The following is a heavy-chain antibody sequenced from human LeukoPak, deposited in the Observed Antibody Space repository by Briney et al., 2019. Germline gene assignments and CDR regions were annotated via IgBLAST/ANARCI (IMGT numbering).Heavy chain of an antibody. CDR3: ARTLFGDQYQLLHNWFDP. CDR2: INTDTGNP. D-gene: IGHD2-2*01. J-gene: IGHJ5*02. CDR1: GYTFTNYA. Sequence: EALVTVSCKASGYTFTNYAMNWVRQAPGQGLEWMGWINTDTGNPTYAQGFTRRLVFSLDTSASTAYLQISRLKAEDTAVYYCARTLFGDQYQLLHNWFDPWGQGTLVTVSS. V-gene: IGHV7-4-1*02.